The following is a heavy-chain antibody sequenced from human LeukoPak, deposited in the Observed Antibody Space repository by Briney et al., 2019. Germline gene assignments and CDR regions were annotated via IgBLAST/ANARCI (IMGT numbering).Heavy chain of an antibody. CDR3: ARDEGGTTLDY. D-gene: IGHD1-1*01. CDR1: GFTFSSYA. CDR2: ISYDGSNK. Sequence: PGGSLRPSCAASGFTFSSYAMHWVRQAPGKGLEWVAVISYDGSNKYYADSVKGRFTISRDNSKNTLYLQMNSLRAEDTAVYYCARDEGGTTLDYWGQGTLVTVSS. J-gene: IGHJ4*02. V-gene: IGHV3-30*04.